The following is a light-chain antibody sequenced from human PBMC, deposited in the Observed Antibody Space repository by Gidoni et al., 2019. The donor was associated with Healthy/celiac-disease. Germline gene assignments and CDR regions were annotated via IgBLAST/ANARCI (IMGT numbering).Light chain of an antibody. CDR1: QGISSY. V-gene: IGKV1-8*01. J-gene: IGKJ4*01. CDR3: QQYYSYPLT. Sequence: AIRMTQSPSSFSASTGDRVTITCRASQGISSYLAWYQQKPGKAPKLLIYAASTLQSGVPSRFSGSGSGTDFTLTISCLQSEDFATYYGQQYYSYPLTFXGXTKVEIK. CDR2: AAS.